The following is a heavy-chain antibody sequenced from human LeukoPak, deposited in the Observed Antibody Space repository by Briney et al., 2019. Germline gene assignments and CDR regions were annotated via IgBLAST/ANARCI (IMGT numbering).Heavy chain of an antibody. CDR1: GFTFSNSE. CDR2: ITTGGGTT. Sequence: GGSLRLSCVASGFTFSNSEMNWVRQAPGKGLEWVSYITTGGGTTYYADSVKGRFTISRDNSKNTLYLQMNSLRAEDTAVYYCAKEGGQGYYGSGSYGPFNNYYYYMDVWGKGTTVTVSS. D-gene: IGHD3-10*01. CDR3: AKEGGQGYYGSGSYGPFNNYYYYMDV. J-gene: IGHJ6*03. V-gene: IGHV3-23*01.